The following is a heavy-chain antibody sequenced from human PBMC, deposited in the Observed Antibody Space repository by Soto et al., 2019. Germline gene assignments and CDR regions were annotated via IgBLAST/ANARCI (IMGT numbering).Heavy chain of an antibody. V-gene: IGHV3-11*01. Sequence: PGGTLRLSCVASGFTFSDYSMSWIRQDTGKGLEWLALIDSRGRTLSYADSVRGRFTFSRDNAENSVYLQMNRLRPDDTSVYFSAKSRVPPSDAFDHWCRGTLVAVSS. J-gene: IGHJ3*01. CDR2: IDSRGRTL. CDR3: AKSRVPPSDAFDH. CDR1: GFTFSDYS.